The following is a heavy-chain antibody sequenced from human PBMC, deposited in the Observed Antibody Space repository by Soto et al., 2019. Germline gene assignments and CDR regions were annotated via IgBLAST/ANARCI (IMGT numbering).Heavy chain of an antibody. CDR3: ARHGIAVAGKIFFDY. Sequence: SETLSLTCTVSGGSISSYYWSWIRQPPGKGLEWIGYIYYSGSTNYNPSLKSRVTISVDTSKNQFSLKLSSVTDADTAVYYCARHGIAVAGKIFFDYWGQGTLVTVSS. CDR2: IYYSGST. J-gene: IGHJ4*02. V-gene: IGHV4-59*08. D-gene: IGHD6-19*01. CDR1: GGSISSYY.